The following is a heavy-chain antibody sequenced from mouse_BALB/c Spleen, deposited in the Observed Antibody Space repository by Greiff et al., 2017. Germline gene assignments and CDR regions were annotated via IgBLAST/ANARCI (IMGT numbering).Heavy chain of an antibody. J-gene: IGHJ4*01. D-gene: IGHD1-1*01. Sequence: DVKLMESGGGLVQPGGSRKLSCAASGFTFSSFGMHWVRQAPEKGLEWVAYISSGSSTIYYADTVKGRFTISRDNPKNTLFLQMTSLRSEDTAMYYCASTVVARGYYAMDYWGQGTSVTVSS. CDR2: ISSGSSTI. CDR1: GFTFSSFG. V-gene: IGHV5-17*02. CDR3: ASTVVARGYYAMDY.